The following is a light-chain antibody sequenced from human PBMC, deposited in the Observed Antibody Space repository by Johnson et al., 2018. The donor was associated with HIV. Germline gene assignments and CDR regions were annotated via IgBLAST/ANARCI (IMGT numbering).Light chain of an antibody. V-gene: IGLV1-51*02. CDR2: KNN. CDR1: YSNIGSNY. CDR3: GTWDTSLSAVYV. J-gene: IGLJ1*01. Sequence: QSVLTQPPSVSAAPGQEVTISCSGSYSNIGSNYVSWYQVLPGTAPKLLIYKNNNRPSGIPDRFSGSKSGTSATLGITGLQTGDEADYYCGTWDTSLSAVYVFGTGTKVTVL.